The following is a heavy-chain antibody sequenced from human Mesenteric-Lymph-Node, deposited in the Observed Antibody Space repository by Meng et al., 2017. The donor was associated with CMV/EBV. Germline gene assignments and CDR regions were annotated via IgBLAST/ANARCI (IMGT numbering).Heavy chain of an antibody. Sequence: GGSLRLSCAASGFTFSSYAMSWVRQAPGEGLEWVSVIYSGGSTTYYADSVKGRFTISRDNSKNTLYLQMNSLRAEDTAVYYCAKSDRAAIGPFDYWGQGTLVTVSS. J-gene: IGHJ4*02. V-gene: IGHV3-23*03. CDR3: AKSDRAAIGPFDY. CDR2: IYSGGSTT. CDR1: GFTFSSYA. D-gene: IGHD2-2*02.